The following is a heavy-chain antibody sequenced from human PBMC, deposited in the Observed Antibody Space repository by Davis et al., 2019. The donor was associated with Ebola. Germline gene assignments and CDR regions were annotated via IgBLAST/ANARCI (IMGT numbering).Heavy chain of an antibody. CDR1: GDSISSDNYY. CDR3: ASGHWGRAFYLDY. CDR2: IYHSGST. J-gene: IGHJ4*02. Sequence: MPSETLSLTCTVSGDSISSDNYYWGWIRQPPGKGLEWIGSIYHSGSTYYNPSLKSRVTISLDTSKNRFSLKLTSVTAADTAVYFCASGHWGRAFYLDYWGQGTLVTVSS. D-gene: IGHD3-16*01. V-gene: IGHV4-39*07.